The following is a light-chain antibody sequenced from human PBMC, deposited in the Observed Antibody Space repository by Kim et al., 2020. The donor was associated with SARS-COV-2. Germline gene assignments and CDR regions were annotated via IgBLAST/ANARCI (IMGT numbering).Light chain of an antibody. CDR1: QSVLYSSTNENY. CDR2: WAS. J-gene: IGKJ2*01. V-gene: IGKV4-1*01. Sequence: DIVMTQSPDSLAVSLGERATINCKSSQSVLYSSTNENYLAWYQHKPGQPPKLLIYWASTRESGVPDRFSGSGSGTDFTLTISSLQAEDVAVYYCQQYYSSPYTFGQGTKVDIK. CDR3: QQYYSSPYT.